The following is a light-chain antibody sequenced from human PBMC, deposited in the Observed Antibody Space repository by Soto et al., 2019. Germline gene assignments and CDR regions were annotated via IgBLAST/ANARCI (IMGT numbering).Light chain of an antibody. CDR2: KAS. Sequence: DIPMTQSPSTLSASVGDRVTITCRASESISGWLAWYQQKPGKAPKLVIFKASTLESGVPSRFSGSGSGTEFTLSISSLQPDDFATYYCQQYNSYPRTFDQGTKVEIK. V-gene: IGKV1-5*03. CDR3: QQYNSYPRT. J-gene: IGKJ1*01. CDR1: ESISGW.